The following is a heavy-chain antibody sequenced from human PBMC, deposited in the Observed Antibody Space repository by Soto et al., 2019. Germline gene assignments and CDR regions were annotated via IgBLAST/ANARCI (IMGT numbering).Heavy chain of an antibody. CDR2: ISADNGNT. Sequence: ASVKVSCKASGYTFTSDGISWVRQAPGQGLEWMGWISADNGNTKYSQKFQGRVTLTRDTSASTAYMELSSLRSDDTAVYYCARGPRGCSGGSCYHYYFDCWGQGTLVTVSP. V-gene: IGHV1-18*01. D-gene: IGHD2-15*01. CDR1: GYTFTSDG. CDR3: ARGPRGCSGGSCYHYYFDC. J-gene: IGHJ4*02.